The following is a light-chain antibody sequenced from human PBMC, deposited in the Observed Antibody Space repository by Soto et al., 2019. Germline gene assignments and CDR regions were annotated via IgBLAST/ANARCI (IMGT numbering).Light chain of an antibody. CDR1: QSISSW. CDR2: DAS. CDR3: QQYNSSPWT. Sequence: GDRVTITCRASQSISSWLAWYQQKPGKAPKLRIYDASSLESGVPSRFSGSGSGTEFTLTISSLQPDDFATYYCQQYNSSPWTFGQGTKVEIK. J-gene: IGKJ1*01. V-gene: IGKV1-5*01.